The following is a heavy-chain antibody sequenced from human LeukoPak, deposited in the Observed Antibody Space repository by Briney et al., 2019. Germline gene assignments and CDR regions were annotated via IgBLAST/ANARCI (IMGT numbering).Heavy chain of an antibody. D-gene: IGHD1/OR15-1a*01. J-gene: IGHJ5*02. CDR1: GFTFSSYW. V-gene: IGHV3-7*01. CDR3: ARGTRVGTPYNWFDH. Sequence: GGSLRLSCTTSGFTFSSYWMSWVRQAPGKGLEWLGNIKEDGSEKYDVDSVKGRFTISRDNAKNSLYLQMNSLRVEDTAIYYCARGTRVGTPYNWFDHWGQGTLVTVSS. CDR2: IKEDGSEK.